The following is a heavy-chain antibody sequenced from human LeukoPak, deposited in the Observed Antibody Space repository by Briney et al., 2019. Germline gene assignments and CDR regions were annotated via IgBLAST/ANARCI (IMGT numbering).Heavy chain of an antibody. CDR2: INHSGST. CDR3: ARGRNIVVVVAATENFDY. V-gene: IGHV4-34*01. D-gene: IGHD2-15*01. CDR1: GGSFSGYY. Sequence: PLETLSLTCAVYGGSFSGYYWSWIRQPPGKGLEWIGEINHSGSTNYNPSLKSRVTISVDTSKNQFSLKLSSVTAADTAVYYCARGRNIVVVVAATENFDYWGQGTLVTVSS. J-gene: IGHJ4*02.